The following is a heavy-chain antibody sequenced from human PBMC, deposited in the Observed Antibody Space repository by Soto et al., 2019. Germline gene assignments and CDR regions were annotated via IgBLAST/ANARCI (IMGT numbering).Heavy chain of an antibody. CDR2: MNADDART. D-gene: IGHD2-2*01. V-gene: IGHV3-23*01. CDR3: AKDTRGVKRGSIFFDS. CDR1: RFTFSNYA. Sequence: EVLLLESGGGLVPPGGSLRLSCAASRFTFSNYAMAWVRQDPGKGLGWVSTMNADDARTFYADSVKGRVTNSRDVSTNMLYLQMNSLSVEDTALYYCAKDTRGVKRGSIFFDSWGQGTLVSVSS. J-gene: IGHJ4*02.